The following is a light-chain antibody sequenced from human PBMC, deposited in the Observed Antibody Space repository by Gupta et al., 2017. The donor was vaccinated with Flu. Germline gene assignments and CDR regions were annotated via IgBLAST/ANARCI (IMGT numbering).Light chain of an antibody. V-gene: IGLV2-14*01. Sequence: QSALTQPASVSGSPGQSLTMSCTGTSSDIGGYHHVSWYQQHPGKAPKVMIYEVSNRPSGVSNRFSGSKSGNTASLTISGLQADDEADYYCSSFTTTGTLLFGGGTKLTVL. CDR1: SSDIGGYHH. CDR2: EVS. J-gene: IGLJ2*01. CDR3: SSFTTTGTLL.